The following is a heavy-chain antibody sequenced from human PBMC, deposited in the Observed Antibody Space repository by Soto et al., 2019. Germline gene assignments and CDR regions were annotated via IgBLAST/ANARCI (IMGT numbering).Heavy chain of an antibody. D-gene: IGHD4-17*01. J-gene: IGHJ4*02. CDR2: IWYDGSNK. Sequence: QVQLVESGGGVVQPGRSLRLSCAASGFTFSSYGMHWVRQAPGKGLEWVAVIWYDGSNKYYADSVKGRFTISRDKSKNPLYLQMNSLRAEDTAVYYCARDPPFDGAKNVYWGQGTLVTVSS. CDR1: GFTFSSYG. CDR3: ARDPPFDGAKNVY. V-gene: IGHV3-33*01.